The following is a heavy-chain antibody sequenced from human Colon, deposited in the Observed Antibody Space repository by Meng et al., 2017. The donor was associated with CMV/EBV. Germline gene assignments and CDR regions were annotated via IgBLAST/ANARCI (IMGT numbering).Heavy chain of an antibody. CDR3: ARGPYWSGDYPRRYYFDY. V-gene: IGHV4-39*07. CDR1: GGSISNSSYY. Sequence: GSLRLSCTVSGGSISNSSYYWVWIRQPPGKGLEWIGSMYYSGSTVYSPSLKSRVTISVDRSKNQMSMSLRSVTAADTAVYYCARGPYWSGDYPRRYYFDYWGQGTLVTVSS. CDR2: MYYSGST. D-gene: IGHD3-3*01. J-gene: IGHJ4*02.